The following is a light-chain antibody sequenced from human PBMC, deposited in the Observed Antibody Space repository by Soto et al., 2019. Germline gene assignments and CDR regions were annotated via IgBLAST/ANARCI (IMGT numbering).Light chain of an antibody. CDR2: DAS. V-gene: IGKV3-20*01. J-gene: IGKJ2*01. CDR1: QSVSTF. Sequence: IVLTQSPGTLSLSPGERATLSCRASQSVSTFLAWYQQKPGQAPRLLIYDASTRATGIPDRFSGSGSGTDFTLTISRLEPEDFAMYYCQQYDTSHTFGQGTKVDI. CDR3: QQYDTSHT.